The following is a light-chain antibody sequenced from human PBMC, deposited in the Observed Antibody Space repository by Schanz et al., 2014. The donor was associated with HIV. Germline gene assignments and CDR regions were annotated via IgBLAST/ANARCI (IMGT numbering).Light chain of an antibody. Sequence: EIVMTQSPATLSVSPGERVTLSCRASQSVSSNLAWYQQRPGQAPSLLIYDVSTRAAGIPARFSGSGSGTEFTLTISSLQAEDVAVYYCQQYHRTPLTFGGGTKVEIK. CDR3: QQYHRTPLT. V-gene: IGKV3-15*01. CDR2: DVS. J-gene: IGKJ4*01. CDR1: QSVSSN.